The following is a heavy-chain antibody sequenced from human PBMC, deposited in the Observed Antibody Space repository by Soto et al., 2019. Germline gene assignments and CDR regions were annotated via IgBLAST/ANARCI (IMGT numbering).Heavy chain of an antibody. Sequence: SETLSLTXTVSGGSISSGDYYWSWIRQPPGKGLEWIGYIYYSGSTYYNPSLKSRVTISVDTSKNQFSLKLSSVTAADTAVYYCARVSSTPAIIAAAGVFDYWGQGTLVTVSS. J-gene: IGHJ4*02. D-gene: IGHD6-13*01. CDR2: IYYSGST. CDR1: GGSISSGDYY. V-gene: IGHV4-30-4*01. CDR3: ARVSSTPAIIAAAGVFDY.